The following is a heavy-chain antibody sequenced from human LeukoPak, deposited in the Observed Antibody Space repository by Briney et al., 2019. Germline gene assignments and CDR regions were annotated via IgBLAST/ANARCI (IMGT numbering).Heavy chain of an antibody. V-gene: IGHV1-8*01. CDR1: GYTFTSYD. Sequence: GASVKVSCKASGYTFTSYDINWVRQATGQGLEWMGWMNPNSGNTGYAQKFQGRVTMTRNTSISTAYVELSSLRSEDTAVYYCARGIVAGLRYYYGMDVWGQGTTVTVSS. J-gene: IGHJ6*02. CDR2: MNPNSGNT. CDR3: ARGIVAGLRYYYGMDV. D-gene: IGHD5-12*01.